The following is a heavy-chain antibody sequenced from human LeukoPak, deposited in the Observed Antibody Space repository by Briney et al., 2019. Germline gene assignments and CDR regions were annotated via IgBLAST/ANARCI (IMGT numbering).Heavy chain of an antibody. CDR2: FDPEDGET. CDR3: ATWYCSSTSCYNDAFDI. Sequence: GASVKVSCKVSGYTLTELSMHWVRQAPGKGLEWMGGFDPEDGETIYAQKFQGRVTMTEGTSTDTAYMELSSLRSEDTAVYYCATWYCSSTSCYNDAFDIWGQGSMVTVSS. D-gene: IGHD2-2*01. CDR1: GYTLTELS. J-gene: IGHJ3*02. V-gene: IGHV1-24*01.